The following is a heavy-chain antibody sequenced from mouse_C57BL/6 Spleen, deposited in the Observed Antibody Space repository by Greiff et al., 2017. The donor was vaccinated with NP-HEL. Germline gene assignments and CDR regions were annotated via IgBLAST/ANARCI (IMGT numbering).Heavy chain of an antibody. Sequence: QVQLKQPGAELVMPGASVKLSCKASGYTFTSYWMHWVKQRPGQGLEWIGEIDPSDSYTNYNQKFKGKSTLTVDKSSSTAYMQLSSLTSEDSAVYYCARGSPFDYWGQGTTRTVSS. CDR2: IDPSDSYT. J-gene: IGHJ2*01. CDR3: ARGSPFDY. V-gene: IGHV1-69*01. CDR1: GYTFTSYW.